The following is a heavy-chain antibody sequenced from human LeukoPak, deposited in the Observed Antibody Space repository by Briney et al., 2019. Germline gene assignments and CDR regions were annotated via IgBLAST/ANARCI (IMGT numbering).Heavy chain of an antibody. Sequence: AASVKVSCKPSGYSFTRNGISWVRQAPGQGLEWMAWISANSGNTNYAQNFQDRVTMTTDTSTSTAYMEQRSLRSDDTAVYYCARDVNYAFDYWGQGTLVTVSS. CDR3: ARDVNYAFDY. CDR1: GYSFTRNG. D-gene: IGHD3-16*01. J-gene: IGHJ4*02. V-gene: IGHV1-18*01. CDR2: ISANSGNT.